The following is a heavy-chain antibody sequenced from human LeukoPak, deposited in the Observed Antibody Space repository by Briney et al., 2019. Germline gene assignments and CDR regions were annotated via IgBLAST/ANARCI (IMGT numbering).Heavy chain of an antibody. CDR3: ARVRGGN. Sequence: PGGSLRLSCAASGFTFSDFWMYWVRQAPGEGLVWISNINEHGTTAYADSVKGRFTISRDNAKNTLYLQMNSLTAEDTAVYYCARVRGGNWGQGTLVTVSS. CDR1: GFTFSDFW. J-gene: IGHJ4*02. V-gene: IGHV3-74*01. D-gene: IGHD3-16*01. CDR2: INEHGTT.